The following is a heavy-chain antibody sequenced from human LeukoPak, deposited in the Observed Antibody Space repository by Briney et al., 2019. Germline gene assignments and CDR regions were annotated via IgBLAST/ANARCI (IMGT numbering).Heavy chain of an antibody. CDR1: GFTFSSYA. V-gene: IGHV3-23*01. CDR2: ISGSGGST. D-gene: IGHD3-22*01. J-gene: IGHJ4*02. Sequence: GGSLRLSCAASGFTFSSYAMSWVRQAPGKGLEWVSAISGSGGSTYYADSVKGRFTISRDNAKNSLYLQMNSLRAEDTAVYYCARDYYDSSGYHDYWGQGTLVTVSS. CDR3: ARDYYDSSGYHDY.